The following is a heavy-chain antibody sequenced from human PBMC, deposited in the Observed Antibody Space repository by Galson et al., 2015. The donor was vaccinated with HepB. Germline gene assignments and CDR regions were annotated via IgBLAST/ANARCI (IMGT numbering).Heavy chain of an antibody. D-gene: IGHD3-3*01. Sequence: SLRLSCAASGFIFSDYAMSWVRQVPGKGLEWVSGISGRGSGPYVADSVKGRFTISRDNSKNTLFLQMNSLSAEDTSVYFCTKYILRFFDYGMDVWGQGTSVTVSS. CDR2: ISGRGSGP. CDR3: TKYILRFFDYGMDV. J-gene: IGHJ6*02. V-gene: IGHV3-23*01. CDR1: GFIFSDYA.